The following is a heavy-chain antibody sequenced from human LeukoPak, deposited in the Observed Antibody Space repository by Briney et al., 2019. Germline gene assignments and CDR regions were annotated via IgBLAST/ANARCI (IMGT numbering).Heavy chain of an antibody. CDR1: GFTFSSYS. CDR3: ARYYSGWYYFDY. Sequence: GGSLRLSCAASGFTFSSYSMNWVRQAPGKGLEWVSSISSSSSYIYYADSVKGRFTISRDNAKNSLYLQMNSLRAEDTAVYYCARYYSGWYYFDYWGQGTLVTVSS. V-gene: IGHV3-21*01. CDR2: ISSSSSYI. D-gene: IGHD6-19*01. J-gene: IGHJ4*02.